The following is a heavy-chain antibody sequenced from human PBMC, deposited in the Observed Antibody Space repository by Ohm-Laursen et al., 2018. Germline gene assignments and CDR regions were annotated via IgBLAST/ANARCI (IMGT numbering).Heavy chain of an antibody. J-gene: IGHJ4*02. CDR2: IKRDGIEK. D-gene: IGHD4-17*01. CDR3: ARDNDGDYEDNFDC. Sequence: GSLRLSCAASGFTFGAYWMTWVRQAPGTGLEWVASIKRDGIEKYYVDSVKGRFTISRDNAKESLYLQMNSLRAEDTAVYYCARDNDGDYEDNFDCWGQGTVVTVSS. V-gene: IGHV3-7*01. CDR1: GFTFGAYW.